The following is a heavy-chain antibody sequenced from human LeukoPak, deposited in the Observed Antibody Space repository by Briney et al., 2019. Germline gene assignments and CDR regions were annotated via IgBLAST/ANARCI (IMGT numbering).Heavy chain of an antibody. CDR3: ASFTAYYYYMDV. Sequence: ASVKVSCKASGYTFTGYYMHWVRQAPGQGLEWMGWINPNSGGTNYAQKFQGRVTMTRDTSISTAYMELSRLRSDDTAVYYYASFTAYYYYMDVWGKGTTVTVSS. V-gene: IGHV1-2*02. CDR2: INPNSGGT. CDR1: GYTFTGYY. J-gene: IGHJ6*03. D-gene: IGHD3-16*01.